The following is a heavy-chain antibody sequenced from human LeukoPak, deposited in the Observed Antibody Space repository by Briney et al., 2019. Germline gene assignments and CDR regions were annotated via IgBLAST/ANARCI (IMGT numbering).Heavy chain of an antibody. J-gene: IGHJ5*02. CDR1: GGSIRSYY. CDR3: AREASGPSFDP. CDR2: IYYSGST. Sequence: ETLSLTCNVSGGSIRSYYWSWIRQPPGKGLEWIGYIYYSGSTNYNPSLKSRVTISVDTSKNQFSLKLSSVTAADTAVYYCAREASGPSFDPWGQGTLVTVSS. D-gene: IGHD6-25*01. V-gene: IGHV4-59*01.